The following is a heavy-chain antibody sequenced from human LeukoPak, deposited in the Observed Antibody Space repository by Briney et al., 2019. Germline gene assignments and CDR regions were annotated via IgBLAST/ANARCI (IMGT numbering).Heavy chain of an antibody. CDR2: INPNSGGT. V-gene: IGHV1-2*02. J-gene: IGHJ6*02. CDR3: AGDSGSYSYYYYYGMDV. D-gene: IGHD1-26*01. Sequence: ASVKVSCKASGYTFTGYYMHWVRQAPGQGLEWMGWINPNSGGTNYAQKFQGRVTMTRDTSISTAYMELSRLRSDDTAVYYCAGDSGSYSYYYYYGMDVWGQGTTVTVSS. CDR1: GYTFTGYY.